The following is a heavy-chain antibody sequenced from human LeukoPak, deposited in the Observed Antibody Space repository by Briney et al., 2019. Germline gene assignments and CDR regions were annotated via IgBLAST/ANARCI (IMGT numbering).Heavy chain of an antibody. V-gene: IGHV3-30*03. Sequence: PGGSLRLSCAASGFTFSDYGMHWVRQAPGKGLEWVAVISYDGSNKYYADSVKGRFTISRDNSRNTLYLQMNSLRAEGTAVYHCARESYYYDSSGYQRSLPGDDWGQGTLVTVSS. CDR3: ARESYYYDSSGYQRSLPGDD. J-gene: IGHJ4*02. CDR2: ISYDGSNK. D-gene: IGHD3-22*01. CDR1: GFTFSDYG.